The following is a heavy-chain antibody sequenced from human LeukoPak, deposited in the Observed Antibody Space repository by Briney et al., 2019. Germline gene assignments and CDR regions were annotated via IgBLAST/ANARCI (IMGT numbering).Heavy chain of an antibody. CDR2: INSNGGST. CDR1: GFTFSSYT. J-gene: IGHJ4*02. Sequence: GGSLRLSCAASGFTFSSYTMHWVRQAPGKGLEYVSGINSNGGSTYYANSVKGRFTISRDNSKNTLYLQMGSLRAEDMAVYYCARDGGYSGYDLTYWGQGTLVTVSS. CDR3: ARDGGYSGYDLTY. V-gene: IGHV3-64*01. D-gene: IGHD5-12*01.